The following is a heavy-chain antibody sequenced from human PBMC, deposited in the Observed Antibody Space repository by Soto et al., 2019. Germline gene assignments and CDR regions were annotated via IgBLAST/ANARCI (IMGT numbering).Heavy chain of an antibody. J-gene: IGHJ4*02. CDR3: ARGGWRHIDY. Sequence: SETLSLTCAFSGGSISSGGYSWSWIRQPPGKGLEWIGYIYHSGSTYYNPSLKSRVTISVDTSKNQFSLKLSSVTAADTAVYYCARGGWRHIDYWGQGTLVTVSS. CDR2: IYHSGST. V-gene: IGHV4-30-2*01. D-gene: IGHD3-3*01. CDR1: GGSISSGGYS.